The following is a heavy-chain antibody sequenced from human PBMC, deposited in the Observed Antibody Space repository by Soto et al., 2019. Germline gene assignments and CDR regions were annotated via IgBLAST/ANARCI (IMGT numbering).Heavy chain of an antibody. V-gene: IGHV3-23*01. CDR1: GFTFRNYA. J-gene: IGHJ5*02. D-gene: IGHD4-17*01. CDR2: LLRSGSSA. Sequence: LRLSCAASGFTFRNYAMTWARQAPGKGLEWVSSLLRSGSSAYYADSVRGRFTISSDTSANSLYLQMVNLRAEDTAIYYCAKDAISGDGIWLMDSWGQGTVVTVSS. CDR3: AKDAISGDGIWLMDS.